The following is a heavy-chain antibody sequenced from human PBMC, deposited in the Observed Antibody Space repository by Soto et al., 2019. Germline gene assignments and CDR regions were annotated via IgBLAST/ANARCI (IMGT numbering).Heavy chain of an antibody. V-gene: IGHV4-4*07. CDR3: ARIDYASAFDI. D-gene: IGHD4-17*01. Sequence: SETLSLTCTVSGGPMSSYYWSWIRQPAGKGLEWIGRIYTSGNTNYNPSLKSRVTMSVDTSKNQFSLKLTSVTAADTAVYYCARIDYASAFDIWGQGTMVTVSS. CDR1: GGPMSSYY. CDR2: IYTSGNT. J-gene: IGHJ3*02.